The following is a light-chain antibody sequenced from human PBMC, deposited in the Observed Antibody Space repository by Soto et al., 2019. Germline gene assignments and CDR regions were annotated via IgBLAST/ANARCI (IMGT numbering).Light chain of an antibody. V-gene: IGKV1-12*01. CDR3: QQANSFPWT. CDR2: AAS. J-gene: IGKJ1*01. CDR1: QGISSW. Sequence: DIQMNQSPSSVPASVVDRLTLTCRASQGISSWLAWYKQTPGKAPKXXSYAASSLQGGVPSRFRGSGSGADFTLTISSLQPEDFETYYCQQANSFPWTFGQGTKVDI.